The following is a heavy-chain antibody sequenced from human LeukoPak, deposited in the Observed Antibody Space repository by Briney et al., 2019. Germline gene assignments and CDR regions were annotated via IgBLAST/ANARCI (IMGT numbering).Heavy chain of an antibody. V-gene: IGHV3-21*01. D-gene: IGHD6-13*01. CDR3: ASAGYSSSWPPGY. CDR2: ISSSSSYI. Sequence: GGSLRLSCAASGFTFSSYSMNWVRQAPGKGLEWVSSISSSSSYIYYADSVKGRFTISRDNAKNSLYLQMNSLRAEDTAVYYCASAGYSSSWPPGYWGQGTLVTVSS. J-gene: IGHJ4*02. CDR1: GFTFSSYS.